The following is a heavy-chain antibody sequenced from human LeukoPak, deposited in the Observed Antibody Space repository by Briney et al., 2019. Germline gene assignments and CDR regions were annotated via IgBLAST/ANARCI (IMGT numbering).Heavy chain of an antibody. CDR1: GFTVSSNY. CDR2: IYSGGFT. J-gene: IGHJ3*02. CDR3: YGIRLGDGFDI. V-gene: IGHV3-53*01. Sequence: GGSLRLSCAASGFTVSSNYMGWVRQAPGKGLERVSVIYSGGFTSYADSVKGRFTISRDSSKNTLYLQMNSLRAEDTAVYYCYGIRLGDGFDIWGRRTMVIVSS. D-gene: IGHD3-16*01.